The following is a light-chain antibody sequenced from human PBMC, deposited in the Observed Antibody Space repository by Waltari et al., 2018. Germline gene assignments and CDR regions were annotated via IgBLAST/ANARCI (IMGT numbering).Light chain of an antibody. CDR1: QSVSRT. CDR3: QHYVRLPGT. V-gene: IGKV3-20*01. J-gene: IGKJ1*01. CDR2: GAS. Sequence: EIVLTQSPGTLSLSPGASATLACRASQSVSRTLAWYQQKPGQAPSLLIYGASTRATGIRERFRGGGSGTDFSLTISRLEPEDFAVYYCQHYVRLPGTFGQGTKVEIK.